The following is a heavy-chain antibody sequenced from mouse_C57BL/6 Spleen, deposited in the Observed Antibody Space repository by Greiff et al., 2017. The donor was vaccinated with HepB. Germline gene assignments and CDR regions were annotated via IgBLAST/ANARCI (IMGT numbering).Heavy chain of an antibody. CDR2: INPNNGGT. J-gene: IGHJ3*01. Sequence: EVQLQQSGPELVKPGASVKISCKASGYTFTDYYMNWVKQSHGKSLEWIGDINPNNGGTSYNQKFKGKATLTVDKSSSTAYMELRSLTSEDSAVYYCARAVGRAWFAYWGQGTLVTVSA. CDR3: ARAVGRAWFAY. V-gene: IGHV1-26*01. CDR1: GYTFTDYY. D-gene: IGHD4-1*01.